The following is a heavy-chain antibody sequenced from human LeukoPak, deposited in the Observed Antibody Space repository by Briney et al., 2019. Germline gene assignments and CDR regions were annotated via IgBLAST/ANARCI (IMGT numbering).Heavy chain of an antibody. J-gene: IGHJ3*02. V-gene: IGHV2-5*01. CDR2: IYWNDDK. D-gene: IGHD3-9*01. Sequence: ESGPTPVKPTQTLTLTCTFSGFSLSTSGVGVGWIRQPPGKALEWLALIYWNDDKRYSPSLKSRLTITKDTSKNQVVLTMANMDPVDTATYYCAHSLIDILTGYSYDAFDIWGQGTMVTVSS. CDR1: GFSLSTSGVG. CDR3: AHSLIDILTGYSYDAFDI.